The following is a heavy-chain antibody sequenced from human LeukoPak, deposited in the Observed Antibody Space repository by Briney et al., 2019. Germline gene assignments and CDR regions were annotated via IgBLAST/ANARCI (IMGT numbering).Heavy chain of an antibody. V-gene: IGHV4-61*01. CDR2: IYYSGST. CDR1: GGSISSSSYY. D-gene: IGHD3-3*01. J-gene: IGHJ5*02. CDR3: ATSSRTDFWSGYGVDWFDP. Sequence: SETLSLTCTVSGGSISSSSYYWSWIRQPPGKGLEWIGYIYYSGSTNYNPSLKSRVTISVDTSKNQFSLKLSSVTAADTAVYYCATSSRTDFWSGYGVDWFDPWGQGTLVTVSS.